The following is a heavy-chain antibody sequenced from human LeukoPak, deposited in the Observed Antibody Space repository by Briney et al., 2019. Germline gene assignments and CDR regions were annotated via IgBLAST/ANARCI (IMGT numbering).Heavy chain of an antibody. D-gene: IGHD5-18*01. J-gene: IGHJ6*02. CDR3: ARDGYSYGYGPYYYGMDV. CDR1: GGSISSYC. V-gene: IGHV4-59*01. CDR2: IYYSGST. Sequence: SETLSLTCTVSGGSISSYCWSWIRQPRGKGLEWIGYIYYSGSTNYNPSLKSRVTISVDTSKNQFSLKLSSVTAADTAVYYCARDGYSYGYGPYYYGMDVWGQGTTVTVSS.